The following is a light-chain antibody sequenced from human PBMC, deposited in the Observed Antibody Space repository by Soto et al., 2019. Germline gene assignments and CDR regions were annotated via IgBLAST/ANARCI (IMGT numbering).Light chain of an antibody. CDR1: QIVSGS. Sequence: DRVMTQSPVTLSVSPGERATLSCRASQIVSGSIAWYQQKPGQAPRLLIYGASTRAAGIPARFSGSGVGTEFTLTITSLQSEDSAVYYCQQYNNWPLTIGGGTKVEIK. CDR2: GAS. V-gene: IGKV3D-15*01. CDR3: QQYNNWPLT. J-gene: IGKJ4*01.